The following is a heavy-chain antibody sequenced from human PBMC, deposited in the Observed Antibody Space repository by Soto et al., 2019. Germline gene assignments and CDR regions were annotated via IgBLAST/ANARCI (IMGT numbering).Heavy chain of an antibody. CDR2: LIPIIGTA. Sequence: QVQLVQSGAEVKKPGSSVKVSCKASGGTFSSYALSWVRQAPGQGLEWMGGLIPIIGTADYAQKFQGRVTMTADDTTSTAYMELSSLRSEDTAVYYCASHPVPYYYYGMDVWGQGTTVTVSS. D-gene: IGHD2-2*01. J-gene: IGHJ6*02. V-gene: IGHV1-69*12. CDR3: ASHPVPYYYYGMDV. CDR1: GGTFSSYA.